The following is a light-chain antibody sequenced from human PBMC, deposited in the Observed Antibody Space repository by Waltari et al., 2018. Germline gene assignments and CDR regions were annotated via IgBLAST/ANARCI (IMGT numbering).Light chain of an antibody. CDR2: QDT. J-gene: IGLJ1*01. CDR3: LAWENTSGV. Sequence: SFDLTQPPLLSVSPGQTATITCSGHKLRGKFVSWYQQKPGQSPLLVIYQDTKRPSGIPERFSASNSGNTATLAISGTQTMDEADYYCLAWENTSGVFGTGTKVAVL. V-gene: IGLV3-1*01. CDR1: KLRGKF.